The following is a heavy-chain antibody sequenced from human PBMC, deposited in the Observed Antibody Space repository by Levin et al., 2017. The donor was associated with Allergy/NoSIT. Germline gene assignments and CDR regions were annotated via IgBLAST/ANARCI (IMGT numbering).Heavy chain of an antibody. V-gene: IGHV3-74*01. CDR3: ASGFQFDY. Sequence: GGSLRLSCVASGLIFRNYWMHWVRQAPGKGLVWVSGINSDESSTSYADSVKGRFTISRDNAKNTLYLQMNSLRAEDTAVYYCASGFQFDYWGQGILVTASS. CDR2: INSDESST. D-gene: IGHD3-10*01. J-gene: IGHJ4*02. CDR1: GLIFRNYW.